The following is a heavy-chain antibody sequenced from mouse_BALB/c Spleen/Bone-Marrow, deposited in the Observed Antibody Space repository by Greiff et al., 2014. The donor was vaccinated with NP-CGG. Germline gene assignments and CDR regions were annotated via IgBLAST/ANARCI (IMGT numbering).Heavy chain of an antibody. J-gene: IGHJ2*01. CDR3: ARYYYGSSYFDY. CDR2: IDPANGNT. Sequence: EVQLQQSGAELVKPGASVKLSCTASGFNIKDTYMHWVKQRPEQGLEWIGRIDPANGNTKYDPKFQGKATITADTSSNTVYLQRSSLTSEDTAVYYCARYYYGSSYFDYWGQGTTLTVSS. CDR1: GFNIKDTY. V-gene: IGHV14-3*02. D-gene: IGHD1-1*01.